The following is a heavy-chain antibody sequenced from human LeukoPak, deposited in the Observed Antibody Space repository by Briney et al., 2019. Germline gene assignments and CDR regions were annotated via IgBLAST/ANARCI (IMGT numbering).Heavy chain of an antibody. V-gene: IGHV1-2*02. J-gene: IGHJ5*02. CDR1: GYTFTGYY. CDR2: INPYSGGT. CDR3: ARDPRRSSGWYRQVLNWFDP. D-gene: IGHD6-19*01. Sequence: GASVKVSCKASGYTFTGYYMHWVRQAPGQGLEWMGWINPYSGGTNYAQKFQGRVTMTRDTSISTAYMELSRLRSDDTAVYYCARDPRRSSGWYRQVLNWFDPWGQGTLVTVSS.